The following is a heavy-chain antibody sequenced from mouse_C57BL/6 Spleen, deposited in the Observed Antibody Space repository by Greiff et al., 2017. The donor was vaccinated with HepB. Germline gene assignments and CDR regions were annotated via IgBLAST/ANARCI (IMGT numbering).Heavy chain of an antibody. D-gene: IGHD2-3*01. V-gene: IGHV1-64*01. CDR3: ARRAYDYFDY. Sequence: VQLQQSGAELVKPGASVKLSCKASGYTFTSYWMHWVKQRPGQGLEWIGMIHPNSGSTNYNEKFKSKATLTVDKSSSTAYMQLSSLTSEDSAVYYCARRAYDYFDYWGQGTTLTVSS. CDR1: GYTFTSYW. J-gene: IGHJ2*01. CDR2: IHPNSGST.